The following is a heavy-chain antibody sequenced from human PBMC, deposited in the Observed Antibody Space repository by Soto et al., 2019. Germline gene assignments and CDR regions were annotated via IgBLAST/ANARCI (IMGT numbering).Heavy chain of an antibody. CDR1: GDSVSSNRAA. V-gene: IGHV6-1*01. D-gene: IGHD1-7*01. CDR2: TYYRSRWYN. CDR3: AGTTSHQWYYMDV. Sequence: PSQTLPLTCAISGDSVSSNRAAWNWIRLSPSRGLEWLARTYYRSRWYNDYAVSVRSRITVNPDTSKNQFSLQLTSVTPEDTAVYYCAGTTSHQWYYMDVWGKGTTVTVSS. J-gene: IGHJ6*03.